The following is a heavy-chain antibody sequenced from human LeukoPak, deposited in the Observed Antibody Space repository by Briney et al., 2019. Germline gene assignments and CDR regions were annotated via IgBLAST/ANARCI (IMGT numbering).Heavy chain of an antibody. V-gene: IGHV3-66*01. CDR1: GFTVSTNY. J-gene: IGHJ4*02. D-gene: IGHD3-10*01. CDR3: ASILRSSSGYYFDY. CDR2: IYSGDTT. Sequence: GGSLILSCAASGFTVSTNYMSWVRQAPGKELEWVSVIYSGDTTFYADSVRGKFTISRDNSKNTLYLQMNSLRAEDTAVYYCASILRSSSGYYFDYWGQGTLVTVSS.